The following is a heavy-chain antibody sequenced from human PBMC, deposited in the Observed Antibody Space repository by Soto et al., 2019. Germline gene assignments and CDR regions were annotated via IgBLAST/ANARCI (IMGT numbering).Heavy chain of an antibody. D-gene: IGHD6-13*01. J-gene: IGHJ4*02. CDR3: ARVTTAAAGTYYFDY. CDR1: GGSISSGDYY. V-gene: IGHV4-30-4*01. CDR2: IYYSGST. Sequence: SETLSLTCTVSGGSISSGDYYWSWIRQPPGKGLEWIGYIYYSGSTYYNPSLKSRVTISVDTSKNQFSLKLSSVTDADTAVYYCARVTTAAAGTYYFDYWGQGTLVTVSA.